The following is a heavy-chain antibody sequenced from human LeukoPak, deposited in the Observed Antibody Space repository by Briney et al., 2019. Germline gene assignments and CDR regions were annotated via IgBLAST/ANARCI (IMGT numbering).Heavy chain of an antibody. Sequence: SVKVSCKASGYTFNSYGISWVRQAPGQGLEWMGGIIPIFGTANYAQKFQGRVTITTDESTSTAYMELSSLRSEDTAVYYCARDSGTPYDYDAFDIWGQGTMVTVSS. J-gene: IGHJ3*02. CDR2: IIPIFGTA. V-gene: IGHV1-69*05. D-gene: IGHD5-12*01. CDR1: GYTFNSYG. CDR3: ARDSGTPYDYDAFDI.